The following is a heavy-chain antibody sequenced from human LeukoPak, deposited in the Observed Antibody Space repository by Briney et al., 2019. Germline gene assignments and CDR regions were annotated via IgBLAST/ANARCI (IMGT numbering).Heavy chain of an antibody. V-gene: IGHV1-69*06. CDR2: IIPVLNRP. J-gene: IGHJ3*02. Sequence: SVTLSCKPSGGTFSSYAIFWVRQAPGQGLEWMGGIIPVLNRPNYAQKFQGRVTISADKSTTTAYMELSSLRSEDTAVYYCARGLQETLAWLKALSAFDIWGQGTMVTVSS. D-gene: IGHD5-24*01. CDR3: ARGLQETLAWLKALSAFDI. CDR1: GGTFSSYA.